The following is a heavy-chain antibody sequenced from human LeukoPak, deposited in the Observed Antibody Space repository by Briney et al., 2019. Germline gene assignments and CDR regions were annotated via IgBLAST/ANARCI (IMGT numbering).Heavy chain of an antibody. CDR1: GGTFSSYA. D-gene: IGHD6-19*01. CDR2: IIPIFGTA. Sequence: GASVKVSCKASGGTFSSYAISWVRQAPGQGLEWMGGIIPIFGTANYAQKFQGRVTMTRNTSISTAYMELSSLRSEDTAVYYCARGGSSGWYGDYYYGMDVWGQGTTVTVSS. CDR3: ARGGSSGWYGDYYYGMDV. V-gene: IGHV1-69*05. J-gene: IGHJ6*02.